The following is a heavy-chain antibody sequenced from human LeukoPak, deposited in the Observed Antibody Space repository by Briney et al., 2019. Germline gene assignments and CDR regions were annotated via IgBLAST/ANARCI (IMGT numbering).Heavy chain of an antibody. D-gene: IGHD3-16*02. CDR3: ARRYDYVWGSYRP. CDR2: INHSGST. CDR1: GGSFSGYY. Sequence: PSETLSLTCAVYGGSFSGYYWSWIRQPPGKGLEWIGEINHSGSTNYNPSLKSRVTISVDTSKNQFSLKLSSVTAADTAVYYCARRYDYVWGSYRPWGQGTLVTVSS. V-gene: IGHV4-34*01. J-gene: IGHJ5*02.